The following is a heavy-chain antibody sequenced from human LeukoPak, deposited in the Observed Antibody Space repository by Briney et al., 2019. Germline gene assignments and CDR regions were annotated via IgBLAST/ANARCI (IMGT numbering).Heavy chain of an antibody. CDR3: ARDTSSGWYD. CDR2: IIPILGIA. J-gene: IGHJ4*02. V-gene: IGHV1-69*04. CDR1: GGTFSSYA. Sequence: ASVKVSCTASGGTFSSYAISWVRQAPGQGLEWMGRIIPILGIANYAQKFQGRVTITADKSTSTAYMELSSLRSEGTAVYYCARDTSSGWYDWGQGTLVTVSS. D-gene: IGHD6-19*01.